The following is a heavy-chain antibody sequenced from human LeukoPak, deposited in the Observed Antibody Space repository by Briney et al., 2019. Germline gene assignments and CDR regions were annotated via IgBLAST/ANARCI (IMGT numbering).Heavy chain of an antibody. V-gene: IGHV1-18*01. CDR3: ARPRVAGSFDY. D-gene: IGHD6-19*01. CDR1: GYTFTSYG. Sequence: ASVKVSCKTSGYTFTSYGISWVRQAPGQGLEWMGWISGYNANTNYGQKFQGRVTMTIDTPTTTVYMELRSLRSDDTAVYYCARPRVAGSFDYWGQGTLVTVSS. J-gene: IGHJ4*02. CDR2: ISGYNANT.